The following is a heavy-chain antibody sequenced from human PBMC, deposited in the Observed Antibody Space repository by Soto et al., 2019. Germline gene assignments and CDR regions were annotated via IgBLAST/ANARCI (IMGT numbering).Heavy chain of an antibody. CDR3: ATGLRTGNYGMDV. Sequence: QEQLVQAGAEVKKPGSSVRISCRASGDTFSNEAVSWVRQAPGQGLQWMGGIIPIFGTTHYAQKFQGRVTITADESTATAYMELRSVTSEVTAVYYCATGLRTGNYGMDVWGQGTAVTVSS. CDR2: IIPIFGTT. V-gene: IGHV1-69*01. CDR1: GDTFSNEA. J-gene: IGHJ6*02. D-gene: IGHD3-10*01.